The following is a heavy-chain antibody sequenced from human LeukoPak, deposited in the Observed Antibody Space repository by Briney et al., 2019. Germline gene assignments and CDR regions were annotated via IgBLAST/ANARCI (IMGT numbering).Heavy chain of an antibody. J-gene: IGHJ6*03. Sequence: ASVTVSCTASGYTFTGYYMHWVRQAPGQGLEWMGWISAYNGNTNYAQKLQGRVTMTTDTSTSTAYMELRSLRSDDTAVYYCARRAQYEVRGVRYYYMDVWGKGTTVTVSS. V-gene: IGHV1-18*04. D-gene: IGHD3-10*01. CDR2: ISAYNGNT. CDR3: ARRAQYEVRGVRYYYMDV. CDR1: GYTFTGYY.